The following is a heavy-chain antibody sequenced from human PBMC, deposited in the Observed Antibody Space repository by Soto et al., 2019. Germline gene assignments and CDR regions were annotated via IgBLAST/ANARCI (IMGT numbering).Heavy chain of an antibody. CDR1: GGTFSSYA. CDR3: ARVQYYYGSGILSGLDY. CDR2: IIPIFGTA. J-gene: IGHJ4*02. Sequence: SVKVSCKAPGGTFSSYAISWVRQAPGQGLEWMGGIIPIFGTANYAQKFQGRVTITADESTSTAYMELSSLRSEDTAVYYCARVQYYYGSGILSGLDYWGQGTLVTVSS. D-gene: IGHD3-10*01. V-gene: IGHV1-69*13.